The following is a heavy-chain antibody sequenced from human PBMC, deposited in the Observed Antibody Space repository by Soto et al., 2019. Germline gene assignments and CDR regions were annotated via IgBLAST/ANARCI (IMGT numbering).Heavy chain of an antibody. CDR2: IYYSGST. J-gene: IGHJ4*02. D-gene: IGHD2-15*01. V-gene: IGHV4-59*01. CDR3: ARDQGDCSGGSCYFDY. Sequence: PSETLSLTCTVSGGSISSYYWSWIRQPPGKGLEWIGYIYYSGSTNYNPSLKSRVTISVDTSKNQFSLKLSSVTAADTAVYYCARDQGDCSGGSCYFDYWGQGTLVTVSS. CDR1: GGSISSYY.